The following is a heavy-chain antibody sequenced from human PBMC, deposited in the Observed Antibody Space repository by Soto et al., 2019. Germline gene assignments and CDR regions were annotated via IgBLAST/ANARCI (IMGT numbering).Heavy chain of an antibody. D-gene: IGHD3-3*01. CDR1: GDSITSIYH. J-gene: IGHJ1*01. V-gene: IGHV4-38-2*01. CDR3: ERKDNVGYYQH. Sequence: SETLSLTCAVSGDSITSIYHRAWIRQPPGRGLEWVASIYHSGTTYYNPSLKSRVTISVDTSKNQFSLNLRSVTAADSDVYYCERKDNVGYYQHFGQGNLVTVT. CDR2: IYHSGTT.